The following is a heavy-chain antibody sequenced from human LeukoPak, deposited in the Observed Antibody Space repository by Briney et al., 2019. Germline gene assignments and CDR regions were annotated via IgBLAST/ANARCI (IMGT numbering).Heavy chain of an antibody. J-gene: IGHJ4*02. CDR3: ARFGSSWAFDY. V-gene: IGHV4-34*01. Sequence: SETLSLTCAVYGGSFSGYYWSWIRQPPGKGLEWIGEINHSGSTNYNPSLKSRVTISVDTSKNQFSLKLSSVTAADTAVYYCARFGSSWAFDYWGQGTLVTVSS. D-gene: IGHD6-13*01. CDR1: GGSFSGYY. CDR2: INHSGST.